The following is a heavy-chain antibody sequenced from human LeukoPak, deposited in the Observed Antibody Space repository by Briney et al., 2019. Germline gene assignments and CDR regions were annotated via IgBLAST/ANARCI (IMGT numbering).Heavy chain of an antibody. J-gene: IGHJ6*03. CDR2: ISYDGSNK. V-gene: IGHV3-30*18. CDR1: GFTFSSYG. CDR3: AKDRGGFRYYMDV. Sequence: GRSLRLSCAASGFTFSSYGMHWVRQAPGKGLEWVAVISYDGSNKYYADSVKGRFTISRDNSKNTLYLQMNSLRAEDTAVCYCAKDRGGFRYYMDVWGKGTTVTVSS. D-gene: IGHD3-16*01.